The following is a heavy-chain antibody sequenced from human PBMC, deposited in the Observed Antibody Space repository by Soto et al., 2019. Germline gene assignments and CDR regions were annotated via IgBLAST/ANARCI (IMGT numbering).Heavy chain of an antibody. CDR1: GFTFSSFA. J-gene: IGHJ4*02. Sequence: GGSLRLSCAASGFTFSSFAMSWVRQLPGKGLEWVSGITPSGDATYYADSMRGRVTFSADKSINTAYLQWSSLKASDTAIYYCARPGFCRKGDCSDFDYWGQGTQVTVSS. CDR2: ITPSGDAT. V-gene: IGHV3-23*01. D-gene: IGHD2-2*01. CDR3: ARPGFCRKGDCSDFDY.